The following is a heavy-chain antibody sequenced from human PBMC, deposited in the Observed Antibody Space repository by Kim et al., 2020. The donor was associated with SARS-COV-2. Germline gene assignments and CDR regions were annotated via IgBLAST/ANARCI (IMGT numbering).Heavy chain of an antibody. J-gene: IGHJ4*02. CDR2: ISSDGGST. V-gene: IGHV3-64*01. Sequence: GGSLRLSCAASGFTFSTYAMHWVRQAPGKGLEYVSGISSDGGSTYYANSVKGRFTISRDNSKNTLYLQMGSLRAEDMAVYYCARSRETSGWPFDYWGQGTLVTVSS. CDR3: ARSRETSGWPFDY. CDR1: GFTFSTYA. D-gene: IGHD6-19*01.